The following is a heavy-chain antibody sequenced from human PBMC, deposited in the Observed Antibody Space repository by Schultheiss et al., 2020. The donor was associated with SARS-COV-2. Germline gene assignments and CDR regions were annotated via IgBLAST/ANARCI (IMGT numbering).Heavy chain of an antibody. CDR3: ARDGSEWSRSD. CDR1: GGSISSYY. D-gene: IGHD3-3*01. V-gene: IGHV4-59*01. Sequence: SETLSLTCTVSGGSISSYYWSWIRQPPGKGLEWIGHIYYIGGTNYNPSLKSRFTTSVDTSKNQFSLKLSSVTAADTAVYYCARDGSEWSRSDWGQGTRVTVSS. J-gene: IGHJ4*02. CDR2: IYYIGGT.